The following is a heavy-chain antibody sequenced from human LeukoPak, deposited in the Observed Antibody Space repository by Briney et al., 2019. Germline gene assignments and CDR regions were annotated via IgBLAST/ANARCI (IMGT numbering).Heavy chain of an antibody. CDR2: ISSSSSYI. CDR3: ATPKDPGELRPPYDY. Sequence: GGTLRLSCAASGFTFSSYAMSWVRQAPGKGLEWVSSISSSSSYIYYADSVKGRFTISRDNAKNSLYLQMNSLRAEDTAVYYCATPKDPGELRPPYDYWGQGTLVTVSS. D-gene: IGHD3-10*01. V-gene: IGHV3-21*01. J-gene: IGHJ4*02. CDR1: GFTFSSYA.